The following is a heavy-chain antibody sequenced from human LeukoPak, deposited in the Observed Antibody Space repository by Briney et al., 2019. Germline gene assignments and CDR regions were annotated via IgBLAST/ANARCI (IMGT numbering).Heavy chain of an antibody. CDR1: GFTFNSYT. V-gene: IGHV3-23*01. D-gene: IGHD3-3*01. CDR2: ISGSGGST. Sequence: PGGSLRLSCAASGFTFNSYTMSWVRQAPGKGLEWVSRISGSGGSTYYADSVKGRFTISRDNSENTLYLQLNSLRAEDTAVYHCAKDLYTGAFGAAFDIWGRGTMVTVSS. J-gene: IGHJ3*02. CDR3: AKDLYTGAFGAAFDI.